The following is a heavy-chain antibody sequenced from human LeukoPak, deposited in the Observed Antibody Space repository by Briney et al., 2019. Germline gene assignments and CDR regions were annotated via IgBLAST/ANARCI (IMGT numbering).Heavy chain of an antibody. Sequence: GGSLRLSCAASGFTFSSYAMSWVRQAPGKGLESVSVISGSGGSTYYADSVKGRFTISRDNSKNTLYLQMNSLRAEDTAVYYCAVQYYDFWSGYYWGQGTLFTVSS. V-gene: IGHV3-23*01. CDR3: AVQYYDFWSGYY. CDR2: ISGSGGST. D-gene: IGHD3-3*01. J-gene: IGHJ4*02. CDR1: GFTFSSYA.